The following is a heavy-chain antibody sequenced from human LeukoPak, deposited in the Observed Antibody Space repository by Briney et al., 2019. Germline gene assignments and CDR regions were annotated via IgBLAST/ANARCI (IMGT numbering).Heavy chain of an antibody. D-gene: IGHD2-21*02. CDR2: VRGNGGDT. V-gene: IGHV3-23*01. Sequence: GGSLRLSCAASGFTFSIYAMSWVRQAPGKGLEWVSRVRGNGGDTSYADSVKGRFTISRDNSKNTLYLQMSSLRAEDTAVYYCAKGAGMYVTAPDYWGQGTLVTVSS. CDR3: AKGAGMYVTAPDY. CDR1: GFTFSIYA. J-gene: IGHJ4*02.